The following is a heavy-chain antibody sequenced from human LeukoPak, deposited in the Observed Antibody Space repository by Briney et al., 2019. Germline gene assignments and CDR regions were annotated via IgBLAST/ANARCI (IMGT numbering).Heavy chain of an antibody. CDR3: ARKSAAGSPHFDY. CDR2: IYYSGST. V-gene: IGHV4-39*07. Sequence: SETLSLTCTVSGGSISSSSYYWGWIRQPPGKGLEWIGSIYYSGSTYYNPSLKSRVTISVDTSKNQFSLKLSSVTAADTAVYYCARKSAAGSPHFDYWGQGTLVTVSS. CDR1: GGSISSSSYY. D-gene: IGHD6-13*01. J-gene: IGHJ4*02.